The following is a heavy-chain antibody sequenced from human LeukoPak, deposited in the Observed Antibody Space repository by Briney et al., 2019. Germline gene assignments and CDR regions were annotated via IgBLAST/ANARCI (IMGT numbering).Heavy chain of an antibody. CDR3: ASSPNYYGSGSYYAWFDP. Sequence: TSETLSLTCAVYGGSFSGYYWSWLRQPPGKGLEWIGEINHSGSTNYNPSLKSRVTISVDTSKNQFSLKLSSVTAADTAVYYCASSPNYYGSGSYYAWFDPWGQGTLVTVSS. V-gene: IGHV4-34*01. J-gene: IGHJ5*02. D-gene: IGHD3-10*01. CDR2: INHSGST. CDR1: GGSFSGYY.